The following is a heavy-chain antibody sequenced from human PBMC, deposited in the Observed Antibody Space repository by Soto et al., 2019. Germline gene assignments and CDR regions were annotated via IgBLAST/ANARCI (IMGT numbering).Heavy chain of an antibody. D-gene: IGHD2-15*01. V-gene: IGHV1-3*01. CDR2: INAGNDQT. CDR1: GYTFATYS. J-gene: IGHJ6*03. Sequence: QVQLVQSGAEVRKPGASVRISCEASGYTFATYSIHWVRQAPGQSLEWMGWINAGNDQTKYAQKFKGRLTISRDTSASTAHMEMSGLTSEDTAVYYCARLGCSGGRCYSSIALMDVWGKVTTFTVSS. CDR3: ARLGCSGGRCYSSIALMDV.